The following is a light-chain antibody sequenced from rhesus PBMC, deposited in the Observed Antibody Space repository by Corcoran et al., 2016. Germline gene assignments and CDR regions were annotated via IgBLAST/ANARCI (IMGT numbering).Light chain of an antibody. CDR2: DAS. CDR1: QAIGEY. V-gene: IGKV1-25*01. Sequence: DIQMTQSPSSLSASVGDTVTIACQAGQAIGEYLAWYQHKPGKDPKLLIYDASTLPTGAPSRFSGSGSGTEFTLTISSLQPEDFATYYCQQHDSYFPTFGQGTKVESK. J-gene: IGKJ1*01. CDR3: QQHDSYFPT.